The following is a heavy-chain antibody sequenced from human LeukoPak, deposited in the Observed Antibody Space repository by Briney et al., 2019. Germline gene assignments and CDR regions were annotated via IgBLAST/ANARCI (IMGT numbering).Heavy chain of an antibody. J-gene: IGHJ4*02. Sequence: SVKVSCKASGGTFSSYAISWVRQAPGQGLEWMGGIIPIFGTATYAQKFQGRVTITADESTSTAYMELSSLRSEDTAVYYCARDQTYYYDSSGLPAHLTWGQGTLVTVSS. CDR3: ARDQTYYYDSSGLPAHLT. D-gene: IGHD3-22*01. CDR2: IIPIFGTA. CDR1: GGTFSSYA. V-gene: IGHV1-69*13.